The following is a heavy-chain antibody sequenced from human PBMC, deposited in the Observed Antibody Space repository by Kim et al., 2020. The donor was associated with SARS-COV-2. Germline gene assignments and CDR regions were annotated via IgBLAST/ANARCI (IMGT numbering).Heavy chain of an antibody. J-gene: IGHJ5*02. CDR3: ARTYSSSHLPFDP. CDR2: INTNTGNP. CDR1: GYIFNTYG. Sequence: ASVKVSCKASGYIFNTYGMNWVRQAPGQGLEWMGWINTNTGNPRYAQDFTGRFVFSLDTSVSTAYLQINNLKPEDTAVYYCARTYSSSHLPFDPCGQGTLVTVSS. V-gene: IGHV7-4-1*02. D-gene: IGHD6-13*01.